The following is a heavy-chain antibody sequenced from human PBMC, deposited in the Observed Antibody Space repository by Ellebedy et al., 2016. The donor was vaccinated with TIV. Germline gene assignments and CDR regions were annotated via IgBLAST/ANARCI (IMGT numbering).Heavy chain of an antibody. D-gene: IGHD6-13*01. CDR3: ARGGSSNWYEAFDF. CDR2: INPTSGGT. J-gene: IGHJ4*02. Sequence: AASVKVSCKASGYTFTDYYLHWVRQAPGQGLEWLGWINPTSGGTNFAQKFQGWVTLTRDTTITTAYMELSSLTSDDTATAVFYCARGGSSNWYEAFDFWGQGTLVTASS. CDR1: GYTFTDYY. V-gene: IGHV1-2*04.